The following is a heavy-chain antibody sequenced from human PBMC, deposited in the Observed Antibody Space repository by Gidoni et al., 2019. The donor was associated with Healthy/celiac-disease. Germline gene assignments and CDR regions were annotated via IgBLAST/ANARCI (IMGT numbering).Heavy chain of an antibody. CDR1: GFTFSSYE. D-gene: IGHD2-15*01. J-gene: IGHJ4*02. V-gene: IGHV3-48*03. Sequence: EVQLVESGGGLVQPGGSLRLSCAASGFTFSSYEMNWVRQAPGKGLEWVSYISSGGSTIYYADSVKGRFTISRDNAKNSLYLQMNSLRAEDTAVYYCAREGVVVAATLGGSFDYWGQGTLVTVSS. CDR3: AREGVVVAATLGGSFDY. CDR2: ISSGGSTI.